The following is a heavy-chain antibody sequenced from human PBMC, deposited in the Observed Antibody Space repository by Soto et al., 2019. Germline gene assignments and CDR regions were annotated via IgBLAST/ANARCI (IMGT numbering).Heavy chain of an antibody. Sequence: GGSLRLTCAASGFTFSSYGMHWVRQAPGKGLEGVAVRWYDGSNKYYADSVKGRFTISSDNSKNTLYLQMNSLRAEDTAVYYCARGRNGSGGGAFEIWGQGTMVTVSS. D-gene: IGHD3-10*01. CDR3: ARGRNGSGGGAFEI. J-gene: IGHJ3*02. V-gene: IGHV3-33*08. CDR2: RWYDGSNK. CDR1: GFTFSSYG.